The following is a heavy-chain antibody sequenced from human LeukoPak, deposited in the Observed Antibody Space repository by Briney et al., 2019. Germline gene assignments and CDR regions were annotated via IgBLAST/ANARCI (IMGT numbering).Heavy chain of an antibody. J-gene: IGHJ6*02. CDR2: ISYDGSNK. V-gene: IGHV3-30*18. CDR3: AKTPYHYYGMDV. Sequence: GGSLRLSCAASGFTFSSNGMHWVRQAPGKGLAWVAVISYDGSNKYYADSVKGRITVSRENSNNTLYLQMNSLRAEDTTVYYCAKTPYHYYGMDVWGQGTTVTVSS. CDR1: GFTFSSNG.